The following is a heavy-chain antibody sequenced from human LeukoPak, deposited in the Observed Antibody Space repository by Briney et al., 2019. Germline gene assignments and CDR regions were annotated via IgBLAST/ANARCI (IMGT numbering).Heavy chain of an antibody. CDR2: ISRSQTYI. CDR1: GFAVSDYT. D-gene: IGHD1-26*01. J-gene: IGHJ5*02. Sequence: GGSLRLSCAASGFAVSDYTMNWVRQAPGKGLEWISSISRSQTYIYYADSVKGRFAISKDNAENSLYLQMNSLRAEDTAVYYCARAQVGYNWFDPWGQGTLVSVSS. CDR3: ARAQVGYNWFDP. V-gene: IGHV3-21*01.